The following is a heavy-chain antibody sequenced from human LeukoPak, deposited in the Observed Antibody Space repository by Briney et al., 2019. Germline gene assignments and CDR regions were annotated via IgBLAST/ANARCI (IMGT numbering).Heavy chain of an antibody. Sequence: GASVKVSCKASGGSFITFSGYAVSWERQAPGQGLEWMGRIIPKFGTANYAQRFLGRVTITTDESTSTVYMQLSSLTSEDTAVYYCAREDRSYSSSWYNPYNWFDPWGQGTLVTVSS. J-gene: IGHJ5*02. D-gene: IGHD6-13*01. CDR2: IIPKFGTA. CDR1: GGSFITFSGYA. V-gene: IGHV1-69*05. CDR3: AREDRSYSSSWYNPYNWFDP.